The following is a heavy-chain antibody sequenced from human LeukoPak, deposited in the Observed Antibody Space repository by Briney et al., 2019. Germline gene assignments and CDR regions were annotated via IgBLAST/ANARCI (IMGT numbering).Heavy chain of an antibody. CDR1: GFTFNTAW. D-gene: IGHD3-3*01. V-gene: IGHV3-15*01. CDR2: MRSKSDGGTT. J-gene: IGHJ1*01. CDR3: TTDFGL. Sequence: KPGGSLRLSCAASGFTFNTAWMAWVRQAPGKGLEWVGRMRSKSDGGTTYYAAPVKGRFTISRDDSKNTLYLQMNSLTIEDTALYYCTTDFGLWGQGTLVTVSS.